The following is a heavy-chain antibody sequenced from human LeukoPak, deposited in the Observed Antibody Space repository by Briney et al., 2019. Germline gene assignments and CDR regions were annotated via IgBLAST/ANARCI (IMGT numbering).Heavy chain of an antibody. V-gene: IGHV1-69*13. CDR1: GGTFSNYP. Sequence: ASVRVSCKASGGTFSNYPISWVRQAPGQGLAWMGGIIPIFTTADYAQKFQGRVTITADESTSTAYMELSSLRSEDTAVYYCARGTGEGYTYSRYYFDYWGQGTLVTVSS. J-gene: IGHJ4*02. CDR2: IIPIFTTA. CDR3: ARGTGEGYTYSRYYFDY. D-gene: IGHD5-18*01.